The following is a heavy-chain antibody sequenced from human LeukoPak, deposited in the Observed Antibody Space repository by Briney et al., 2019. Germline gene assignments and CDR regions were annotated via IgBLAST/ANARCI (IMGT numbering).Heavy chain of an antibody. D-gene: IGHD1-26*01. Sequence: SETLSLTCTVSGDSIDTGSSYWTWIRQPAGKGLEYIGRIFTSDSTHYNPSLSGRVTMSLDTSNNQFSLRLTSVTPADTAIYFCARDGGNNQVGAIFDYWATESWSPSPQ. V-gene: IGHV4-61*02. J-gene: IGHJ4*01. CDR3: ARDGGNNQVGAIFDY. CDR2: IFTSDST. CDR1: GDSIDTGSSY.